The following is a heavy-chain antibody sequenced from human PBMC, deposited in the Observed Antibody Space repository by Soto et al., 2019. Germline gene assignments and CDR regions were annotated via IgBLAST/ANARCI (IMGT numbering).Heavy chain of an antibody. CDR3: AKEYSSGYYS. CDR1: GFTFSYHD. D-gene: IGHD3-22*01. V-gene: IGHV3-23*01. Sequence: GGSLRLSCAASGFTFSYHDMSRVRQAPGEGLEWVSRISGSGDSTYYADSVKGRFTISRDNSKNTLYLQMHSLRGEDTAVYYCAKEYSSGYYSWGQGTLVTVSS. J-gene: IGHJ4*02. CDR2: ISGSGDST.